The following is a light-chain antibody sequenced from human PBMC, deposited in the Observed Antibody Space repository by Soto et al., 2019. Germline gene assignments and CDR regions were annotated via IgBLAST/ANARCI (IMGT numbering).Light chain of an antibody. CDR2: EGS. Sequence: QSVLTQPASVSGSPGQSITISCTGTSSDVGSYNLVSWYQQHPGKAPKLMIYEGSKRPSGVSNRFSGSKSGNTASLTISGLQAEDEADYYCCSYAGSSTSIYVVFGGGTKLTVL. V-gene: IGLV2-23*01. CDR1: SSDVGSYNL. J-gene: IGLJ2*01. CDR3: CSYAGSSTSIYVV.